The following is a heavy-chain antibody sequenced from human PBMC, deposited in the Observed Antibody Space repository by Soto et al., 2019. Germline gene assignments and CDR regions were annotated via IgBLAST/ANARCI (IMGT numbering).Heavy chain of an antibody. Sequence: QVQLVQSGAEVKKPGASVKVSCKASGYTFINYYIHWVRQAPGHGLEWMAIINPTGGSTNYAQKFQGRLTLTMDTSTTTVYMELSSLTSEDTAIYDCARHRAAGDVWGQGTLGTVSS. J-gene: IGHJ4*02. CDR2: INPTGGST. V-gene: IGHV1-46*01. D-gene: IGHD2-8*02. CDR3: ARHRAAGDV. CDR1: GYTFINYY.